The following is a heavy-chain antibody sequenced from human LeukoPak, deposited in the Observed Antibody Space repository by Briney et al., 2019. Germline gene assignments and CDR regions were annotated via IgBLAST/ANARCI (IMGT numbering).Heavy chain of an antibody. CDR1: GGSISRYY. J-gene: IGHJ4*02. CDR2: IYSSGTT. Sequence: PSETLSLTCTVSGGSISRYYWSWIRQPAGKGLDWVGYIYSSGTTKYNPSLKSGATISIDAAKSQLSLSLSSVSAADTAVYYCPRRVPGPQLREYVAYYFDHWGQGTLVTVSS. CDR3: PRRVPGPQLREYVAYYFDH. V-gene: IGHV4-4*09. D-gene: IGHD6-6*01.